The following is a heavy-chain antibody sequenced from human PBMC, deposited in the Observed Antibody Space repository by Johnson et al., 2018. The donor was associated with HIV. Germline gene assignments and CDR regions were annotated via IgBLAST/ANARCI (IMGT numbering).Heavy chain of an antibody. V-gene: IGHV3-23*04. CDR2: ISGSGGST. D-gene: IGHD5-18*01. J-gene: IGHJ3*02. Sequence: VQLVESGGGLVQPGGSLRLSCAASGFTFSSYWMSWVRQAPGKGLEWVSAISGSGGSTYYADSVKGRFTISRDNSKNTLYLQMNSLRAEDTAVYYCARWIQLWVAFDIWGQGTMVTVSS. CDR1: GFTFSSYW. CDR3: ARWIQLWVAFDI.